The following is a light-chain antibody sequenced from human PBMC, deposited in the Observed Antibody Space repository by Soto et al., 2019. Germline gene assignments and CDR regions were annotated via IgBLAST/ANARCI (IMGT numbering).Light chain of an antibody. CDR1: QSISSY. CDR3: QQYFHYPRT. CDR2: GAS. J-gene: IGKJ1*01. Sequence: AIRMTQSPSSFSASTGDRVTITCRASQSISSYLAWYQQKPGKAPNLLIYGASTLQSGVPSRFNGSGSGTDFTLTITRLQSEDFAVYYCQQYFHYPRTFGQGNKVDIK. V-gene: IGKV1-8*01.